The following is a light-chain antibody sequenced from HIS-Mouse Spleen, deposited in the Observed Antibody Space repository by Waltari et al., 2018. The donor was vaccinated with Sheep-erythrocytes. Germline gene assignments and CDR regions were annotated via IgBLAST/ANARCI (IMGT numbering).Light chain of an antibody. CDR1: KLGDKY. J-gene: IGLJ3*02. CDR3: QAGDSSTAWV. V-gene: IGLV3-1*01. CDR2: QDS. Sequence: SYELTQPPSVSVSPGQTASIPCSGDKLGDKYACWYQQKPGQSPVLVIYQDSNRPSGIPQRFSGSNSGNTATLTISGTQAMDEADYYCQAGDSSTAWVFGGGTKLTVL.